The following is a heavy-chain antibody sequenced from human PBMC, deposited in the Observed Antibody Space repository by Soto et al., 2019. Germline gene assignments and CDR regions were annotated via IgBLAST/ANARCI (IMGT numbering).Heavy chain of an antibody. V-gene: IGHV3-9*01. D-gene: IGHD2-8*01. CDR1: GCKFDAYA. CDR3: ATAVRDVRAGYEAFDV. CDR2: ISWNGGSI. Sequence: EVQLVESGGGLVQPGRSLRLSCAASGCKFDAYAMYWGRQDPGKGLKWVSGISWNGGSICYLDSVKVRFTISRDSAKNSLYLEMKSLTPEDTAWYFCATAVRDVRAGYEAFDVWGPGTMVPVS. J-gene: IGHJ3*01.